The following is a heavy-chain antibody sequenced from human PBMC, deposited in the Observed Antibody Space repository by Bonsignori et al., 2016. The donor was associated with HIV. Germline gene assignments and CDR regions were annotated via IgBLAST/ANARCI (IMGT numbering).Heavy chain of an antibody. CDR3: AKGSWVVPAAKGWFDP. V-gene: IGHV3-23*01. CDR2: ISGSGGST. J-gene: IGHJ5*02. D-gene: IGHD2-2*01. Sequence: GGSLRLSCAASGFTFSSYAMSWVRQAPGKGLEWVSAISGSGGSTYYADSVKGRFTISRDNSKNTLYLQMNSLRAEDTAVYYCAKGSWVVPAAKGWFDPWGQGTLVTVSS. CDR1: GFTFSSYA.